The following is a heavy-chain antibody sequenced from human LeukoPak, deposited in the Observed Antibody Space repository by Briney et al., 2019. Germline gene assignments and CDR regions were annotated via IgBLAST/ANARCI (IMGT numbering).Heavy chain of an antibody. D-gene: IGHD6-13*01. CDR3: ARESGIAAALDL. J-gene: IGHJ5*02. Sequence: GGSLRLSCAAPGFTFSDYYMSWIRQAPGKGLEWVSYISSSGSTIYYADSVKGRFTISRDNAKNTLYLQMNSLRAEDTAVYYCARESGIAAALDLWGQGTLVTVSS. CDR2: ISSSGSTI. CDR1: GFTFSDYY. V-gene: IGHV3-11*04.